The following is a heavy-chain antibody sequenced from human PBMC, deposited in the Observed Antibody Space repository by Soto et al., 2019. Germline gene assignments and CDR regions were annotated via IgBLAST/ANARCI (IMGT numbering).Heavy chain of an antibody. Sequence: PGGSLRLSCAAFGFTFSSYAMSWVRQAPGKGLEWVSAISGSGGSTYYADSVKGRFTISRDNSKNTLYLQMNSLRAEDTAVYYCEKGSGSSWYYNGMEVWGQGTTVTVSS. V-gene: IGHV3-23*01. D-gene: IGHD6-13*01. CDR2: ISGSGGST. CDR1: GFTFSSYA. J-gene: IGHJ6*02. CDR3: EKGSGSSWYYNGMEV.